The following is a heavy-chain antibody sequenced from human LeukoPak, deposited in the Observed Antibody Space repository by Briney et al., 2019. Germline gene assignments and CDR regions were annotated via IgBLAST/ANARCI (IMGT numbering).Heavy chain of an antibody. V-gene: IGHV3-33*06. Sequence: GRSLRLSCAASGFTFSSYGMHWVRQAPGKGLEWVAVIWYDGSNKYYADSVKGRFTISRDNSKNTLYLQRNSLRAEDTAVYYCAKTPVAATHYYYYYMDVWGKGPRSPSP. J-gene: IGHJ6*03. CDR2: IWYDGSNK. D-gene: IGHD2-15*01. CDR3: AKTPVAATHYYYYYMDV. CDR1: GFTFSSYG.